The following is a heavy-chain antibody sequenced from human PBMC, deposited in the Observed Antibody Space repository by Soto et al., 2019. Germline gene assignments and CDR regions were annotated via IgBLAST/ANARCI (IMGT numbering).Heavy chain of an antibody. CDR1: GFRFGIYE. J-gene: IGHJ6*02. Sequence: EVQLVESGGGLVQPGGSLGLSCAAPGFRFGIYEMHWVRQVTGKGLEWVSGMGTAVDTKYEGSVKGRFTISRDNAKNSLYLQMNSLRAEDTAVYYCAGRRQVINDYYGLADWGQGTTVIVSS. CDR2: MGTAVDT. V-gene: IGHV3-13*01. CDR3: AGRRQVINDYYGLAD. D-gene: IGHD2-21*01.